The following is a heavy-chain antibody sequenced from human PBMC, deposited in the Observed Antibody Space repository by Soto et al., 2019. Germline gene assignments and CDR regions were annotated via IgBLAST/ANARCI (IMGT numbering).Heavy chain of an antibody. CDR1: GFMFSSYA. CDR3: ARAGGLLVDY. J-gene: IGHJ4*02. Sequence: QVQLVESGGGVVQPGRSLRHSCAASGFMFSSYAMHWVRQAPGKGLEWVAVKTYDGSNKYYADSVKGRFTISRDNSKNTLYLQMNSLRAEDTAVYYCARAGGLLVDYWGQGTLVTVSS. CDR2: KTYDGSNK. D-gene: IGHD1-26*01. V-gene: IGHV3-30-3*01.